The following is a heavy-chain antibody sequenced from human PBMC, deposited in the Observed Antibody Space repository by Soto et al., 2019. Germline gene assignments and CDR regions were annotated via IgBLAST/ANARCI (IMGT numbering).Heavy chain of an antibody. D-gene: IGHD3-10*01. Sequence: QVQLEQSGAEVKKPGSSVKISCKASGGTLSDHGVSWLRQAPGQGLEWVGGTIPVFNTAKYAPKFRGRVTIAADKSMNIAYSEFGSLRSDATAFSDCQRGVSGSGNYYTDTSAFDIWGQGTLVIVSS. CDR3: QRGVSGSGNYYTDTSAFDI. V-gene: IGHV1-69*06. CDR2: TIPVFNTA. J-gene: IGHJ3*02. CDR1: GGTLSDHG.